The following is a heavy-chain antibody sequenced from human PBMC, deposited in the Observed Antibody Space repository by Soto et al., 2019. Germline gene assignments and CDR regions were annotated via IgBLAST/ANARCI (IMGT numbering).Heavy chain of an antibody. CDR3: ARDIVVVVAGTGGRAYYYMDV. Sequence: PSETLSLTCAVSSGSISSSNWWSWVRQPPGKGLEWIGEIYHSGSTNYNPSLKSRVTISVDKSKNQFSLKLSSVTAADTAVYYCARDIVVVVAGTGGRAYYYMDVWGKGTTVTVSS. V-gene: IGHV4-4*02. J-gene: IGHJ6*03. CDR1: SGSISSSNW. CDR2: IYHSGST. D-gene: IGHD2-15*01.